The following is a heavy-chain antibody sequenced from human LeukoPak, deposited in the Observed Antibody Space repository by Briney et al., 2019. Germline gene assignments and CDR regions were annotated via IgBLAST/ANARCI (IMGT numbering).Heavy chain of an antibody. V-gene: IGHV1-46*01. CDR3: ARFAVHRRIAVTGQFGLDY. J-gene: IGHJ4*02. Sequence: ASVNVSCKASGYTFTSYYMHWVRQAPGQGLEWMGIINPSGGTTNYAQKFQGRVTMTRDTSTSTVYMDLSSLRSEDTAVYYCARFAVHRRIAVTGQFGLDYWGRGTLVTVSS. D-gene: IGHD6-19*01. CDR1: GYTFTSYY. CDR2: INPSGGTT.